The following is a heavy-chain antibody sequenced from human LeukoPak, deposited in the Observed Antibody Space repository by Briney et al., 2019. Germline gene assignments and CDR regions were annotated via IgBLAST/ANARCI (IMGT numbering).Heavy chain of an antibody. D-gene: IGHD1-26*01. J-gene: IGHJ4*02. CDR3: ARGSSGSYYNYFDY. Sequence: QGXEXMGXINPSGDSTSYAQKFQGRVTMTRDTSTTTVYMDLSNLRSEDTAVYYCARGSSGSYYNYFDYWGQGTLVTVSS. CDR2: INPSGDST. V-gene: IGHV1-46*01.